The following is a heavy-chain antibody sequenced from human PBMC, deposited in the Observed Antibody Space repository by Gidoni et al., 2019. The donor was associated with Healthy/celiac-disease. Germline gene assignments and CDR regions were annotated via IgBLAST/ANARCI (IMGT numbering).Heavy chain of an antibody. D-gene: IGHD1-7*01. J-gene: IGHJ6*02. Sequence: QVQLVQSGAEVKKPGTSVKVSCKASGGTFSSYAISWVRQAPGQGLEWMGGIIPIFGTANYAQKFQGRVTITADESTSTAYMELSSLRSEDTAVYYCARCKIELRLYYYYYGMDVWGQGTTVTVSS. CDR2: IIPIFGTA. CDR1: GGTFSSYA. CDR3: ARCKIELRLYYYYYGMDV. V-gene: IGHV1-69*01.